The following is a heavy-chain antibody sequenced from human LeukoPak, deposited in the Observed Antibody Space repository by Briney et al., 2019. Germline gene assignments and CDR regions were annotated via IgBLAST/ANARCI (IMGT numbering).Heavy chain of an antibody. J-gene: IGHJ5*02. CDR2: IYYSGST. D-gene: IGHD6-6*01. CDR3: AREGRRSSSSGFRWFDP. Sequence: SETLSLTCTVSGGSISSGDYYWSWIRQPPGKGLEWIGYIYYSGSTYYNPSLKSRVTISVDTSKNQFSLKLSSVTAADTAVYYCAREGRRSSSSGFRWFDPWGQGTLVTVSS. V-gene: IGHV4-30-4*08. CDR1: GGSISSGDYY.